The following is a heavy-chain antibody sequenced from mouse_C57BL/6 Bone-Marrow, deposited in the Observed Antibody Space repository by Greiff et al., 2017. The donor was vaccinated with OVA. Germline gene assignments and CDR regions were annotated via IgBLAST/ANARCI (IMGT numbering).Heavy chain of an antibody. CDR2: IDPENGDT. CDR3: TFIFYYYGSSYGGDWYFDV. Sequence: VQLQQSGAELVRPGASVKLSCSASGFNIKDDYMHWLKQRPEQGLEWIGWIDPENGDTEYASKFQGKATITADTSSNTASLQVSSRTSEETAVYFCTFIFYYYGSSYGGDWYFDVWGTGTTVTVSS. D-gene: IGHD1-1*01. J-gene: IGHJ1*03. CDR1: GFNIKDDY. V-gene: IGHV14-4*01.